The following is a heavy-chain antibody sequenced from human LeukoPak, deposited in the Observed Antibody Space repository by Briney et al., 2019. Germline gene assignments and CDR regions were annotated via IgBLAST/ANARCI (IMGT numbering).Heavy chain of an antibody. D-gene: IGHD2-8*02. CDR2: IHYSGST. CDR1: GGSISSYY. Sequence: KASETLSLTCTVSGGSISSYYWSWIRQPPGKGLEWIGYIHYSGSTNYNPSLKSRVTISVDTSKNQFSLKLSSVTAADTAVYYCARRWGSDFTKWLDPWGQGTLVTVSS. V-gene: IGHV4-59*08. CDR3: ARRWGSDFTKWLDP. J-gene: IGHJ5*02.